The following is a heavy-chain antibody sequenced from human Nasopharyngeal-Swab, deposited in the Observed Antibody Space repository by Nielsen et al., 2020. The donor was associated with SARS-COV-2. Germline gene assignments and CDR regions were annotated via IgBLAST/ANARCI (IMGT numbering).Heavy chain of an antibody. CDR2: INHSGST. V-gene: IGHV4-34*01. Sequence: ESLQISCAASGFTFSDYYMSWIRPPPGKGLEWIGEINHSGSTNYNPSLKSRVTISVDTSKNQFSLKLSSVTAADTAVYYCSSATIYYYYYYGMDVWGQGTTVTVSS. CDR1: GFTFSDYY. D-gene: IGHD2-15*01. CDR3: SSATIYYYYYYGMDV. J-gene: IGHJ6*02.